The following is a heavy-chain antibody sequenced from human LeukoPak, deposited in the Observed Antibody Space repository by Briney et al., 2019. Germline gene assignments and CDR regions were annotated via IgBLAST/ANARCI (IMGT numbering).Heavy chain of an antibody. Sequence: GGSLRLSCAASGFPYSIIGMSWVRQAPGKGLEGVSTINEGGEDTYYANSVKGRFTVSRDNTRNTLYLQMNSLRVEDTAVYYCAKSGWLDNLGQGTLVTVSS. CDR3: AKSGWLDN. D-gene: IGHD6-19*01. CDR1: GFPYSIIG. CDR2: INEGGEDT. V-gene: IGHV3-23*01. J-gene: IGHJ4*02.